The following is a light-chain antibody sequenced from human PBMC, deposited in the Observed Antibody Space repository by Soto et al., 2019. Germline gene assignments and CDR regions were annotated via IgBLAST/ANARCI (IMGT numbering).Light chain of an antibody. CDR1: SSNIGGNH. J-gene: IGLJ3*02. Sequence: QPVLTQPPSASGTPGQRVIIPCSGGSSNIGGNHVYWYRQLPGTAPTLLISRNNQRPSGVPDRFSGSKSGTAASLTISGIRSEDEAVYHCAAWDDSLSGPVFGGGTKLTVL. CDR3: AAWDDSLSGPV. V-gene: IGLV1-47*01. CDR2: RNN.